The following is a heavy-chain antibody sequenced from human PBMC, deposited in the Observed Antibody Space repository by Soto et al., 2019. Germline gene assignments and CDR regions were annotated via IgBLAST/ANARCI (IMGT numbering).Heavy chain of an antibody. Sequence: QVHLQESGPGLVKPSQTLSLTCTVSGGSISSGGYYWSWIRQHPGNGLEWIGYIYDSGSTYYNPSLKNRVTKSVDTSKNQFSLKLSSGTAAHTAVYYCARAKGYSLDYWGQGTLVTVSS. CDR2: IYDSGST. J-gene: IGHJ4*02. D-gene: IGHD5-18*01. CDR1: GGSISSGGYY. CDR3: ARAKGYSLDY. V-gene: IGHV4-31*03.